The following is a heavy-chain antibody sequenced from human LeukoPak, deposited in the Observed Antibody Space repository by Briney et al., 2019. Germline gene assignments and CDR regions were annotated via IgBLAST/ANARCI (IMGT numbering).Heavy chain of an antibody. J-gene: IGHJ6*02. CDR2: FSGRGATA. D-gene: IGHD6-13*01. V-gene: IGHV3-23*01. Sequence: PGGSLRLSCAASGVTLSAYAMGWVRQAPGKGLEWVSAFSGRGATAYYADSVRGRFTISRDNAKNTLFLQMDSLGADDTAVYYCAKSSPFGTTWYGAIDVWGHGTTVTVSS. CDR3: AKSSPFGTTWYGAIDV. CDR1: GVTLSAYA.